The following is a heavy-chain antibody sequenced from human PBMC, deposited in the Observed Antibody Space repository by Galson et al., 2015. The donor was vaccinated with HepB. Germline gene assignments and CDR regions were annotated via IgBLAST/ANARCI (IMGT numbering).Heavy chain of an antibody. J-gene: IGHJ5*02. CDR3: EKGGPGQINMMINRILGFDP. D-gene: IGHD2/OR15-2a*01. CDR1: GFSFSNYG. V-gene: IGHV3-30*18. CDR2: ISYDGSFR. Sequence: SLRLSCASSGFSFSNYGIHWVRQAPGKGLEWMAVISYDGSFRYYADSVKGRFTVSRDSSRSMLYLQMNSLRVEDTAVYYCEKGGPGQINMMINRILGFDPWGQGTQVTVSS.